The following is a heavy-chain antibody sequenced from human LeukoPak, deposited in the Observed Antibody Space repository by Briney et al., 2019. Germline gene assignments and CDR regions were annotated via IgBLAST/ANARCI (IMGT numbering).Heavy chain of an antibody. V-gene: IGHV4-39*07. CDR1: GGSISSSSYY. J-gene: IGHJ4*02. Sequence: SETLSLTCTVSGGSISSSSYYWGWIRQPPGKGLEWIGSIYYSGSTYYNPSLKSRVTISVDTSKNQISLKLNSVTAADTAVYYCARANRYDLYFDYWGQGTLVTVSS. D-gene: IGHD1-1*01. CDR3: ARANRYDLYFDY. CDR2: IYYSGST.